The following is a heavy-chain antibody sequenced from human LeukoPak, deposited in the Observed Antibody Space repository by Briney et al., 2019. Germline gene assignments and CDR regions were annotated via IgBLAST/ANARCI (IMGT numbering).Heavy chain of an antibody. V-gene: IGHV4-4*07. CDR1: GGSISSYY. CDR2: IYTSGST. CDR3: ARDPRRIAVAGYAFDY. J-gene: IGHJ4*02. Sequence: PSETLSLTCTVSGGSISSYYWSWIRQPAGKGLEWIGRIYTSGSTNYNPSLKSRVTMSVDTSKNQFSLKLSSVTAADTAVYYCARDPRRIAVAGYAFDYWGQGTLVTVSS. D-gene: IGHD6-19*01.